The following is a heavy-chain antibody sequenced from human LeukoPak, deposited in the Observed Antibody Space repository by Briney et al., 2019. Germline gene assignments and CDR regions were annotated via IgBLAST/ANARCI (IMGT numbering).Heavy chain of an antibody. CDR3: ARSDPNYGDYPTSAFDY. D-gene: IGHD4-17*01. CDR2: IIPIFGTA. J-gene: IGHJ4*02. V-gene: IGHV1-69*13. Sequence: ASVKLSCKASGGTFSSYAISWVRQAPGQGLEWMGGIIPIFGTANYAQKFQGRVTITADESTSTAYMELSSLRSEDTAVYYCARSDPNYGDYPTSAFDYWGQGTLVTVSS. CDR1: GGTFSSYA.